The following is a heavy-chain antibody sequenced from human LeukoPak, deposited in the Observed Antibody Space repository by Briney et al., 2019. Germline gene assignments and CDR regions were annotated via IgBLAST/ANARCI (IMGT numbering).Heavy chain of an antibody. V-gene: IGHV3-53*01. CDR3: ARDNIAAAGILDY. CDR2: IYSGGST. D-gene: IGHD6-13*01. J-gene: IGHJ4*02. CDR1: GFTVSSNY. Sequence: GGSLRLSCAASGFTVSSNYMSWVRQAPGKGLEWVSVIYSGGSTYYADSVKGRFTISRDNSKNTLYLQMNSLRAEDTAVYYCARDNIAAAGILDYWGQVTLVTVSS.